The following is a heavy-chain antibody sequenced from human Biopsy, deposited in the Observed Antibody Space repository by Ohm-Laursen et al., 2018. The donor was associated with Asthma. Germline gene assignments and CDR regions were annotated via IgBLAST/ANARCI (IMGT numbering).Heavy chain of an antibody. CDR2: ISWNSGNI. CDR3: AKDMGAGGNDPDSFIGYYGMDV. CDR1: GFSFDDYA. J-gene: IGHJ6*02. D-gene: IGHD3-16*01. Sequence: LSLTCAASGFSFDDYAMYWVRQAPGKGLEWVAGISWNSGNIGYAVSVKGRFIVSRDNVKNSLYLQMNSLRAEDTALYYCAKDMGAGGNDPDSFIGYYGMDVRGQGTTVTVSS. V-gene: IGHV3-9*01.